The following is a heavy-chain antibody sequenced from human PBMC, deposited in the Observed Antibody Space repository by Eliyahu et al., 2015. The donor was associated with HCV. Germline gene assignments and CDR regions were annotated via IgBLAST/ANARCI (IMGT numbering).Heavy chain of an antibody. CDR1: GFSLSTTGMR. J-gene: IGHJ4*02. Sequence: QVTLKESGPALVKPTQTLTLTCTFSGFSLSTTGMRVVWIRQPPGKALEWLARIDWDDEKFYSASLRTRLTISKDTSKNQVVLTVTNMDPVDTATYYCARDITGTTRFDYWGQGTLVTVPS. V-gene: IGHV2-70*04. D-gene: IGHD1-7*01. CDR2: IDWDDEK. CDR3: ARDITGTTRFDY.